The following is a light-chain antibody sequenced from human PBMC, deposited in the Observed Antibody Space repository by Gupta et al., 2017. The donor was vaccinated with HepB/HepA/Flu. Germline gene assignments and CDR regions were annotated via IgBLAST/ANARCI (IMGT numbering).Light chain of an antibody. CDR3: CSYAGSSTWV. V-gene: IGLV2-23*02. CDR1: SSDVGSYNL. J-gene: IGLJ3*02. CDR2: EVS. Sequence: QSALTQPASVSGSPGQSITISCTGTSSDVGSYNLVSWYQQHPGKAPKLMSYEVSKRPSGVSNRFSGSKSGNAASLTISGLQAEDEAYYYCCSYAGSSTWVFGGGTKLTVL.